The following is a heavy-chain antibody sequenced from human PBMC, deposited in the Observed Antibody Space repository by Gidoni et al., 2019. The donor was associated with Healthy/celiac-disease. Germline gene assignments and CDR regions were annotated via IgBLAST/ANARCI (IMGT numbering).Heavy chain of an antibody. V-gene: IGHV2-5*02. D-gene: IGHD1-26*01. CDR1: GFSLSTSGVG. J-gene: IGHJ4*02. CDR3: AHCGGQEWALDY. Sequence: QITFQESVPPLVKPTQTLTLPCPFSGFSLSTSGVGVGWIRQPPGKALECLGLIYWDDDKHYSPSLKSRLTITKDTSKNQVVLTMTNMDPVDTATYYCAHCGGQEWALDYWGQGTLVTVSS. CDR2: IYWDDDK.